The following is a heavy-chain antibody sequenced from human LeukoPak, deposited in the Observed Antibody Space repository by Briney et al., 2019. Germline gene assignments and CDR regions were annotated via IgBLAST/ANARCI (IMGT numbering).Heavy chain of an antibody. V-gene: IGHV3-48*04. CDR3: ARDKQTMIVGAFDI. Sequence: GGSLRLSCAASGFTFSSYSMNWVRQAPGKGLECVSYISSSSSTIYYADSVKGRFTISRDNAKNSLYLQMNSLRAEDTAVYYCARDKQTMIVGAFDIWGQGTMVTVSS. CDR1: GFTFSSYS. D-gene: IGHD3-22*01. CDR2: ISSSSSTI. J-gene: IGHJ3*02.